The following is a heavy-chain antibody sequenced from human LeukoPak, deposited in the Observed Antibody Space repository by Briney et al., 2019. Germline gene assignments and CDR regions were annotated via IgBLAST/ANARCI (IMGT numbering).Heavy chain of an antibody. CDR1: GYTFTSYY. J-gene: IGHJ4*02. V-gene: IGHV1-46*01. D-gene: IGHD2-2*02. CDR3: ARDHDIVVVPAAILVY. Sequence: ASVTVSCKASGYTFTSYYIHWVRHPPAQGLEWKGIINPSGGSTSYAQKFQGRVTMTRDTSTSTVYMEMSSLRPEDTAVYYCARDHDIVVVPAAILVYWGQGTLVTVSS. CDR2: INPSGGST.